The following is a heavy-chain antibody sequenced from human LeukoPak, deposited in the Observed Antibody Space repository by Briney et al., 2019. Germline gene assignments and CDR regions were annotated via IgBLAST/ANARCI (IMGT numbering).Heavy chain of an antibody. Sequence: PSETLSLTCTVSGGSISSYYWSWIRQSPGKGLEWIGYIYYSGSTNYNPSLKSRVTISVDTSKNQFSLKLSSVTAADTAVYYCARSDSSGWDPFLGSYYYYYMDVWGKGTTVTVSS. D-gene: IGHD6-19*01. CDR1: GGSISSYY. V-gene: IGHV4-59*08. CDR2: IYYSGST. J-gene: IGHJ6*03. CDR3: ARSDSSGWDPFLGSYYYYYMDV.